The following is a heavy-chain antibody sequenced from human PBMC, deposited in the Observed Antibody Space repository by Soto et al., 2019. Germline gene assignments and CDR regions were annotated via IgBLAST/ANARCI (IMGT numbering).Heavy chain of an antibody. J-gene: IGHJ6*02. CDR2: IIPIFGTA. D-gene: IGHD3-10*01. CDR3: ARAGGGDSGRKDYYSYGMDV. CDR1: GGTFSSYA. V-gene: IGHV1-69*01. Sequence: QVQLVQSGAEVKKPGSSVKVSCKASGGTFSSYAISWVRQAPGQGLEWMGGIIPIFGTANYAQKFHGRVTITADDYTSTAYMERSSLRAEDTAVYYCARAGGGDSGRKDYYSYGMDVWGQGTTVTVSS.